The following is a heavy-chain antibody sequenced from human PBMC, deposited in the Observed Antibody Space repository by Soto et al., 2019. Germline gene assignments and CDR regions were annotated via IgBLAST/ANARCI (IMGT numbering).Heavy chain of an antibody. D-gene: IGHD6-19*01. Sequence: VQLVESGGGVVQPGRSLRLSCAASGFTFSSYGMHWVRQAPGKGLEWVAVISYDGSNKYYADSVKGRFTISRDNSKNTLYLQMSSLRAEDTAVYYCVKDGSSGWPYYYGMDVWGQGTTVTVS. V-gene: IGHV3-30*18. CDR3: VKDGSSGWPYYYGMDV. CDR2: ISYDGSNK. CDR1: GFTFSSYG. J-gene: IGHJ6*02.